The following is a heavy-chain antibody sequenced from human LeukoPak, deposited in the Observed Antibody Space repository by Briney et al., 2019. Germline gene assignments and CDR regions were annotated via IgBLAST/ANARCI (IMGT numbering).Heavy chain of an antibody. CDR3: AKDAVFGVVPYYFDY. Sequence: GGSLRLSCAASGFTFSSYGMHWVRQAPGKGLEWVAFIRYDGNNKYYADSVKGRFTISRDNSKNTLYLQMNSRRAEDTAVYYCAKDAVFGVVPYYFDYWGQGTLVTVSS. CDR2: IRYDGNNK. D-gene: IGHD3-3*01. J-gene: IGHJ4*02. V-gene: IGHV3-30*02. CDR1: GFTFSSYG.